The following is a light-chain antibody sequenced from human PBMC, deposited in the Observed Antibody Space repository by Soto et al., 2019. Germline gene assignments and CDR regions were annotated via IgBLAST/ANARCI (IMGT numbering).Light chain of an antibody. J-gene: IGLJ3*02. Sequence: QSVLTQPASVSGSPGQSITISCTGTSSDVGGYNYVSWYQQHPGKAPKLMIYEVSNRPSGVSNRFSGSKSGNTASLTISGLQAEDEADYYCSSNTSGSTLVFGGGTKLTVL. CDR3: SSNTSGSTLV. CDR2: EVS. V-gene: IGLV2-14*01. CDR1: SSDVGGYNY.